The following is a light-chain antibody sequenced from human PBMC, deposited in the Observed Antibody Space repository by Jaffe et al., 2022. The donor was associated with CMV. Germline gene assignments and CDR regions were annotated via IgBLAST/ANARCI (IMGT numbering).Light chain of an antibody. J-gene: IGKJ1*01. CDR1: QDIGDD. CDR2: GAS. Sequence: DIQMTQSPSSLSASVGDRVTITCRASQDIGDDLGWYQQKPGKAPNRLIYGASSLQSGVPSRFSGSGSGTEFTLTISSLQPEDFATYYCLQYNSYPWTFGQGTKVEIK. V-gene: IGKV1-17*01. CDR3: LQYNSYPWT.